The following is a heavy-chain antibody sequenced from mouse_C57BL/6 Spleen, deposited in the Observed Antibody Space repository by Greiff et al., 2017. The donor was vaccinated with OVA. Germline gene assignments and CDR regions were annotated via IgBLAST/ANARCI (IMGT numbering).Heavy chain of an antibody. D-gene: IGHD1-1*01. Sequence: VQLQQSGPELVKPGASVKMSCKASGYTFTDYNMHWVKQSHGKSLEWIGYINPNNGGTSHNQKFKGKATLTVIKSSSTAYMELRSLTSEDSAVYYWAMPFYYGSPWFSDWGQGTLVTVAA. V-gene: IGHV1-22*01. CDR1: GYTFTDYN. J-gene: IGHJ3*01. CDR2: INPNNGGT. CDR3: AMPFYYGSPWFSD.